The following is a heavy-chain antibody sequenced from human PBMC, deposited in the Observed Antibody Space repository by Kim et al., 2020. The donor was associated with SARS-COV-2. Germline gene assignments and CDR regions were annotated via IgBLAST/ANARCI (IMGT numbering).Heavy chain of an antibody. V-gene: IGHV5-51*01. CDR2: DSDT. CDR3: ARHWAFDV. Sequence: DSDTRYSPSFQGQVPISADKSITTAYLQWSSLKASDTAMYYCARHWAFDVWGQGTMVTVSS. J-gene: IGHJ3*01.